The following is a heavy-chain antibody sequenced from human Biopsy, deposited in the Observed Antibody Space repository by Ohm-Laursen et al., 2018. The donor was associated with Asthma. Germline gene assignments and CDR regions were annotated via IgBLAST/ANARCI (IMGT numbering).Heavy chain of an antibody. J-gene: IGHJ1*01. CDR1: GYTFSRYS. D-gene: IGHD1-26*01. V-gene: IGHV3-21*01. Sequence: SLRLSCAATGYTFSRYSIHWVRQIPGKGLEWVASISKKKKKIYYADSVRGRFTTSRDNARNSVYLQMNSLRAEDTALYYCARIGPEWELPGREYSLHHWGEGTLVTVSS. CDR3: ARIGPEWELPGREYSLHH. CDR2: ISKKKKKI.